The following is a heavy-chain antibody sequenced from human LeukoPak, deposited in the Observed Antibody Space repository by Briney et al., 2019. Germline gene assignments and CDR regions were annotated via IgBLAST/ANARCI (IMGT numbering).Heavy chain of an antibody. D-gene: IGHD6-13*01. CDR1: GFTFDDYA. CDR3: AKGLGSSSWFSFDY. V-gene: IGHV3-9*03. Sequence: GGSLRLSCAASGFTFDDYAMPWVRQAPGKGLEWVSGISWNSGSIGYADYVKVRISIYRAKANMSLYLKMNSLGAEDMAFYYCAKGLGSSSWFSFDYWGQVTLVTVSS. CDR2: ISWNSGSI. J-gene: IGHJ4*02.